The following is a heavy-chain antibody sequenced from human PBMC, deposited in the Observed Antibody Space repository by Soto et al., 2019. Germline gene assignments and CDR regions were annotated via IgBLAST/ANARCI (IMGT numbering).Heavy chain of an antibody. V-gene: IGHV1-3*01. CDR1: GYTFTSYA. CDR2: INAGNGNT. J-gene: IGHJ4*02. CDR3: ARQSCFGAACYAYLPFDY. D-gene: IGHD2-2*01. Sequence: ASVKVSCKASGYTFTSYAMHWVRQAPGQRLEWMGWINAGNGNTKYSQKFQGHVTISADKSISTAYLQWSSLRASDTAMYFCARQSCFGAACYAYLPFDYWGLGTQVTVSS.